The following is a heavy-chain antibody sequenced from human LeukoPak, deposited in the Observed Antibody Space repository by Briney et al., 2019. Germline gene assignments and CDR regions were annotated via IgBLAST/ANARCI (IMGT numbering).Heavy chain of an antibody. CDR1: GGSMSNYY. V-gene: IGHV4-59*01. CDR2: IYYSGST. CDR3: GRDGEMSTEAPYYYFYGMNV. Sequence: SETLSLTCTVSGGSMSNYYWTWIRQPPGKGLEWIGYIYYSGSTNYNPSLKSRVTISVDTSRNQFSLDLISVTAADTAVYYCGRDGEMSTEAPYYYFYGMNVWGPGTTVTVSS. D-gene: IGHD5-24*01. J-gene: IGHJ6*02.